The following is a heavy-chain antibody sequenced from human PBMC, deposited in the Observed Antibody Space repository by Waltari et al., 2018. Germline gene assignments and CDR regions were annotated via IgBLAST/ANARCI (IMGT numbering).Heavy chain of an antibody. D-gene: IGHD3-3*01. J-gene: IGHJ4*02. V-gene: IGHV3-9*01. CDR1: GFMFEDSA. CDR3: VRDAFGNTIGGVFDY. Sequence: EVQLVESGGGLVQPGKSLRLSCVASGFMFEDSAMLWVRQVPGTGLEWLSGMSWNSNKIVFADSVKGRFTISSYNAANSLYLLMNNLRAEDTALYYCVRDAFGNTIGGVFDYRGQGTLLTVSS. CDR2: MSWNSNKI.